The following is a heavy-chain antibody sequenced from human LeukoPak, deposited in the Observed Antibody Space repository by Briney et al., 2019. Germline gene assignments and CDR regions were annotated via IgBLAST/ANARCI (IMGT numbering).Heavy chain of an antibody. Sequence: GGSLRLSCAASGFTFSSYGMHWVRQAPGKGLEWVAFIRYDGSNKYYADSVKGRFTISRDNSKNSLYLQMNSLRAEDTALYYCAKDPNYYYGMDVWGQGTTVTVSS. V-gene: IGHV3-30*02. CDR2: IRYDGSNK. CDR1: GFTFSSYG. CDR3: AKDPNYYYGMDV. J-gene: IGHJ6*02.